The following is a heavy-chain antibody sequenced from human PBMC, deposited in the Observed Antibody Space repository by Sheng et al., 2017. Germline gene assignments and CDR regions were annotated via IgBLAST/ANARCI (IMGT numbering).Heavy chain of an antibody. D-gene: IGHD3-10*01. J-gene: IGHJ5*02. CDR2: INHSGST. Sequence: QVQLQQWGAGLLKPSETLSLTCAVYGGSFSGYYWSWIRQPPGKGLEWIGEINHSGSTNYNPSLKSRVTISVDTSKNQFSLKLSSVTAADTAVYYCARGSWFGAKHNWFDPWGQGTLVTVSS. CDR1: GGSFSGYY. CDR3: ARGSWFGAKHNWFDP. V-gene: IGHV4-34*01.